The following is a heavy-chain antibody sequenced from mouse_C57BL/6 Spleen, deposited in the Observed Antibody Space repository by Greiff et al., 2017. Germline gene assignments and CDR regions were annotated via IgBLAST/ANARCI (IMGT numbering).Heavy chain of an antibody. J-gene: IGHJ3*01. Sequence: QVQLQQSGPGLVQPSQSLSITCTVSGFSLTSYGVHWVRQSPGKGLEWLGVIWRGGSTDYNAAFMSRLSITKDNSKSQVFIKMNSLQADDTAIYYCAKNFDGCYSWFSYWGQGTLVPVSA. CDR3: AKNFDGCYSWFSY. D-gene: IGHD2-3*01. CDR2: IWRGGST. CDR1: GFSLTSYG. V-gene: IGHV2-5*01.